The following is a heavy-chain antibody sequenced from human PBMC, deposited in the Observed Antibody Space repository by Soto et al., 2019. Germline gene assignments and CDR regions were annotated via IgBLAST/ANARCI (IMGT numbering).Heavy chain of an antibody. V-gene: IGHV3-23*01. CDR2: ISGSGGNT. Sequence: GGSLRLSCAASGFTFSNYAMSWVRQAPGKGLDWVSGISGSGGNTYYADSVRGRFTISRDSSENTLYLQMDSLRAEDTAVYFCAKRFLSSTSYYGLDAFDIWGQGTMVTV. J-gene: IGHJ3*02. CDR1: GFTFSNYA. CDR3: AKRFLSSTSYYGLDAFDI. D-gene: IGHD3-22*01.